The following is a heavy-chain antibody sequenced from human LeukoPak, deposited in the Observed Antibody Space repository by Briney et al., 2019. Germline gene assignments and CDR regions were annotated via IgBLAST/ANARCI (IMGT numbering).Heavy chain of an antibody. V-gene: IGHV4-4*07. D-gene: IGHD6-13*01. J-gene: IGHJ6*03. Sequence: SETLSLTCTVSGGSISSYYWSWIRQPAGKGLEWIGRIYTSGSTNYNPSLKSRVTISVDKSKNQFSLKLSSVTAADTAVYYCAGGYSSSWPSRDYYYYMDVWGKGTTVTVSS. CDR1: GGSISSYY. CDR2: IYTSGST. CDR3: AGGYSSSWPSRDYYYYMDV.